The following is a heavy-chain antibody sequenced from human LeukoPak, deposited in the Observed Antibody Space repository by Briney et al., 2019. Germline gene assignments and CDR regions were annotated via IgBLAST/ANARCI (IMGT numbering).Heavy chain of an antibody. J-gene: IGHJ3*02. CDR3: GRLPDSRTEAVDI. D-gene: IGHD3-22*01. CDR1: GGSISIHY. CDR2: MYDSGST. Sequence: KPSETLSLTCTVSGGSISIHYWSWIRQPPGKGLEWIGYMYDSGSTKYNPSLKSRVTISVDMSRNQFSLKLSSVTAADTAVYYCGRLPDSRTEAVDIWGQGTVVTVSS. V-gene: IGHV4-59*11.